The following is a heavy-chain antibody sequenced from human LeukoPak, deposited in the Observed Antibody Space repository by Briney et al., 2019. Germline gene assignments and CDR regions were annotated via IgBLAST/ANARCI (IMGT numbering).Heavy chain of an antibody. Sequence: GGSLRLSCVASGFSLSSYGMHWVRQAPGKGLEWVAVISYDGSNKYYADSVKGRFTISRDNSKNTLYLQMNSLRAEDTAVYYCAKDRYYYDSSGYYGTFDYWGQGTLVTVSS. CDR1: GFSLSSYG. CDR3: AKDRYYYDSSGYYGTFDY. J-gene: IGHJ4*02. V-gene: IGHV3-30*18. D-gene: IGHD3-22*01. CDR2: ISYDGSNK.